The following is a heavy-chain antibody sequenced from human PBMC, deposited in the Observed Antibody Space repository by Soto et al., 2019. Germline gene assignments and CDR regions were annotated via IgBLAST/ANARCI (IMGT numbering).Heavy chain of an antibody. CDR3: AKGGLYNSSWYEGY. CDR2: ISASGDST. J-gene: IGHJ4*02. Sequence: EVQLLESGGALVQPGGSLRLSCAASGFTFSSYAMSWVRQAPGKGLEWVSSISASGDSTQNADSVKGRFAISRDNSKNSLYLQLNSLTADDTAVYYCAKGGLYNSSWYEGYWGQGTLVTVSS. CDR1: GFTFSSYA. D-gene: IGHD6-13*01. V-gene: IGHV3-23*01.